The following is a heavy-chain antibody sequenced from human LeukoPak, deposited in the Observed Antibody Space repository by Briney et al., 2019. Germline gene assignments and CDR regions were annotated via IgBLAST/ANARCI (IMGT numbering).Heavy chain of an antibody. CDR3: ARRNYGDYDHYFDY. Sequence: PSETLSPTCTVSGGSISSYYWSWIRQPPGKGLEWIGYISYSGSTNDNPSLKSRVTISVDTSRNQFSLKLSSVTAADTAVYYCARRNYGDYDHYFDYWGQGTLVTVSS. CDR1: GGSISSYY. J-gene: IGHJ4*02. V-gene: IGHV4-59*08. CDR2: ISYSGST. D-gene: IGHD4-17*01.